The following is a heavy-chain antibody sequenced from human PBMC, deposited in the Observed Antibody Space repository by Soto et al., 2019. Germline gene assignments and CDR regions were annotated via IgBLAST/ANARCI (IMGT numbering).Heavy chain of an antibody. CDR1: GFTSSSYG. CDR2: IWYDGSNK. J-gene: IGHJ6*02. Sequence: GGSLRLSCAASGFTSSSYGMHWVRQAPGKGLEWVAVIWYDGSNKYYADSVKGRFIISRDNSKNTLYLQMNSLRAEDTAVYYCARELGYCSSTSCYKGYYGMDVWGPGTTVTVSS. D-gene: IGHD2-2*02. V-gene: IGHV3-33*01. CDR3: ARELGYCSSTSCYKGYYGMDV.